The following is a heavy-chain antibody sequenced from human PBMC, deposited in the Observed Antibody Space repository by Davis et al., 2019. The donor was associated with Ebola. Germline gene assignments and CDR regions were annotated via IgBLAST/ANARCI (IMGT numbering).Heavy chain of an antibody. J-gene: IGHJ4*02. D-gene: IGHD5/OR15-5a*01. V-gene: IGHV3-23*01. CDR1: GFTFSSYA. Sequence: GESLKISCAASGFTFSSYAMSWVRQAPGKGLEWVSAISGSGGSTYYADSVKGRFTISRDNSKNTLYLQMNSLRAEDTAVYYCARFSRGTIESYWGQGTLVTVSS. CDR2: ISGSGGST. CDR3: ARFSRGTIESY.